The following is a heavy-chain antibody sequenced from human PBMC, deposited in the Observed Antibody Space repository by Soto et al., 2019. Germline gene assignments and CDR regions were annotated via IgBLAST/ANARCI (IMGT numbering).Heavy chain of an antibody. Sequence: VQLVQSGAEVKKPGASVKVSCKASGYTFTDYYMHWVRQAPGQGLEWMGWINPNSGGTNYAQKFLGRVTVTRDTSIRTAYMELRNLRSDATAVYYCARGPVAVSDWGQGTLVTVSS. J-gene: IGHJ4*02. D-gene: IGHD6-19*01. CDR1: GYTFTDYY. CDR2: INPNSGGT. V-gene: IGHV1-2*02. CDR3: ARGPVAVSD.